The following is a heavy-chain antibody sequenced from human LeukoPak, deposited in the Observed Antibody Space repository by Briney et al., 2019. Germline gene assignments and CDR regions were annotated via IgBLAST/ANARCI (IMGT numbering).Heavy chain of an antibody. Sequence: GGSLRLSCAASGFTFSSYSMNWVRQAPGKGLEWVSSISSTSNYIYSADSVKGRFTISRDNAKNSVYLQMNSLRAEDTAVYYCARAHSGSHLGDAFDIWGQGTMVTVSS. CDR1: GFTFSSYS. J-gene: IGHJ3*02. CDR2: ISSTSNYI. CDR3: ARAHSGSHLGDAFDI. D-gene: IGHD1-26*01. V-gene: IGHV3-21*01.